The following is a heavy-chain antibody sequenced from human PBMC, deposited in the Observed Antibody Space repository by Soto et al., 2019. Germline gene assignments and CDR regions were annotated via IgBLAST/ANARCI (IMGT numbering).Heavy chain of an antibody. V-gene: IGHV3-74*01. CDR1: GFTFSSYW. CDR3: ARDGGGSYFDY. D-gene: IGHD1-26*01. Sequence: GGSLRLSCAASGFTFSSYWMHWVRQAPGKGLVWVSRINSDGSSTSYADSVKGRFTISRANAKNTLYLQMNSLRAEDTAVYYCARDGGGSYFDYWGQGTLVTVSS. CDR2: INSDGSST. J-gene: IGHJ4*02.